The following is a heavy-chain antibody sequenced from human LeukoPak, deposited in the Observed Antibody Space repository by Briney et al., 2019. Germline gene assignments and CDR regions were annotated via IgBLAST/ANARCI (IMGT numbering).Heavy chain of an antibody. CDR3: AREDYYDSSGQGY. V-gene: IGHV3-7*01. J-gene: IGHJ4*02. D-gene: IGHD3-22*01. CDR1: GFTFSSYW. CDR2: IKQDGSEK. Sequence: GGSLRLSCAASGFTFSSYWMSWARQAPGKGLEWVANIKQDGSEKYYVDSVKGRFTISRDNAKNSLYLQMSSLRAEDTAVYYCAREDYYDSSGQGYWGQGTLVTVSS.